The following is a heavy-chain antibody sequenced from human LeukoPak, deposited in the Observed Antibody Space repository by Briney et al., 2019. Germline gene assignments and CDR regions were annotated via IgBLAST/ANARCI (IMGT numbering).Heavy chain of an antibody. Sequence: GGSLRLSCAASGFTFDDHAMHWVRQAPGKGLEWVSGISWNSGSIGYADSVKGRFTISRDNAKNSLYLQMNSLRAEDTALYYCAKGFDSSGYYSGFDYWGQGTLVTVSS. J-gene: IGHJ4*02. CDR3: AKGFDSSGYYSGFDY. CDR1: GFTFDDHA. V-gene: IGHV3-9*01. CDR2: ISWNSGSI. D-gene: IGHD3-22*01.